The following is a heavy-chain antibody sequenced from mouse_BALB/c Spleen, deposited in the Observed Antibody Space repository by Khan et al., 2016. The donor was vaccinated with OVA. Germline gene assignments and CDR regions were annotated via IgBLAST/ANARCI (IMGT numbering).Heavy chain of an antibody. CDR1: SYTFTSYW. V-gene: IGHV1-7*01. CDR3: ARDRIDY. Sequence: QVQLQQSGAELAKPGASVKMSCKASSYTFTSYWMHWVKQRPGQGLEWIGYINPSSGYTEYNQNFKDKATLTADKSSSTAYMQLSSLTSEDSAVYYCARDRIDYWGQGTTLTVSS. CDR2: INPSSGYT. J-gene: IGHJ2*01.